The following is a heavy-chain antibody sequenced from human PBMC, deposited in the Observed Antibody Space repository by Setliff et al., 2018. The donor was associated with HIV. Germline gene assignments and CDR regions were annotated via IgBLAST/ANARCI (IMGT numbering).Heavy chain of an antibody. CDR3: ARQSITIFGVVISGFDP. V-gene: IGHV4-59*01. CDR1: GGSISSTY. Sequence: SETLSLTCTVSGGSISSTYWSWIRQPPGKGLEWIGYIYYTGTTDYSPSFKSRVTISLDTSKTQFSLKLNSVTAADTAVYYCARQSITIFGVVISGFDPWGQGTLVTVSS. J-gene: IGHJ5*02. CDR2: IYYTGTT. D-gene: IGHD3-3*01.